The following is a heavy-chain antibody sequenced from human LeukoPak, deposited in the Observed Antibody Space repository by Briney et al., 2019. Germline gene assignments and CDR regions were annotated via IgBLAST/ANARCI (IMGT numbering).Heavy chain of an antibody. V-gene: IGHV3-73*01. Sequence: VGSLRLSCAASGFTFSGSAMHWVRQASGKGLEWVGRIRRKANNYETPYAASVKGRFTISRDDSKNTAYLQMNSLKTEDAAVYYCSSLADYWGQRTLHTVSS. D-gene: IGHD3-3*02. CDR3: SSLADY. J-gene: IGHJ4*02. CDR2: IRRKANNYET. CDR1: GFTFSGSA.